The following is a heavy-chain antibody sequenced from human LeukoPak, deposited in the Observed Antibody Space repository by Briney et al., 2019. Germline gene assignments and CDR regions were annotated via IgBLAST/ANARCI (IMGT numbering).Heavy chain of an antibody. V-gene: IGHV4-39*02. CDR3: ARDYQSGVVTNWYFDL. Sequence: SETLSLTCAVSGGCISSSSYYWGWIRQPPGKGLEWIASIYYSGSTYYNPSLKSRVTISVDTSKNQFSLKLSSVTAADTAVYYCARDYQSGVVTNWYFDLWGRGTLVTVSS. CDR2: IYYSGST. J-gene: IGHJ2*01. CDR1: GGCISSSSYY. D-gene: IGHD3-3*01.